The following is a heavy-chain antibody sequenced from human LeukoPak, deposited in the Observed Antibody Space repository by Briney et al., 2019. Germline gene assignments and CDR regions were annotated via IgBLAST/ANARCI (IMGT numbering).Heavy chain of an antibody. Sequence: GGSLRLSCAASGFTFSSYEMSWVRQAPGKGLEWVSYICSSGSTIYYADSVKGRSTISTENSKNTLYLQINSRRGEDTAVYYCAIGLIYSPRGYYFDYWGQGTLVTVSS. CDR3: AIGLIYSPRGYYFDY. CDR1: GFTFSSYE. D-gene: IGHD5-12*01. CDR2: ICSSGSTI. J-gene: IGHJ4*02. V-gene: IGHV3-48*03.